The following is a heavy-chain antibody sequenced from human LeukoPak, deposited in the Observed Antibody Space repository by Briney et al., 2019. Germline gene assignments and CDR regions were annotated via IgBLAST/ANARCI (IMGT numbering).Heavy chain of an antibody. D-gene: IGHD1-26*01. CDR3: ARGLWELPDY. J-gene: IGHJ4*02. Sequence: SQTLSLTCTVSGGSISSGSYYWSWIRQPAGKRLEWIGRIYTSGSTNYNPSLKSRVTISVDTSKNQFSLKLSSVTAADTAVYYCARGLWELPDYWGQGTLVTVSS. V-gene: IGHV4-61*02. CDR1: GGSISSGSYY. CDR2: IYTSGST.